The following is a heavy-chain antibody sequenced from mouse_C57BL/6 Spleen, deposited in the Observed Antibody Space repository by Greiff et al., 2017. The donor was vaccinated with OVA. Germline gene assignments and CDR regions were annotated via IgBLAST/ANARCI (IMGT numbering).Heavy chain of an antibody. D-gene: IGHD1-1*01. Sequence: VQLQQPGAELVKPGASVKMSCKASGYTFTSYWITWVKQRPGQGLEWIGDIYPGSGSTNYNEKFKSKATLTVDTSSSTAYMQLSSLTSEDSAVYYCAREADGSSYRFAYWGQGTLATVSA. CDR3: AREADGSSYRFAY. V-gene: IGHV1-55*01. CDR2: IYPGSGST. J-gene: IGHJ3*01. CDR1: GYTFTSYW.